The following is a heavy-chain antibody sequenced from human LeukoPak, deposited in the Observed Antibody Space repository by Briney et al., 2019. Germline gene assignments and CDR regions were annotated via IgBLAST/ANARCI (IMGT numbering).Heavy chain of an antibody. CDR3: ARSAITMVRGGGGYYFDY. CDR2: INPNSGGT. V-gene: IGHV1-2*02. J-gene: IGHJ4*02. CDR1: GYTFTGYY. D-gene: IGHD3-10*01. Sequence: GASVKVSCKASGYTFTGYYMHWVRQAPGQGLEWMGRINPNSGGTNYAQKVQGRVTMTRDTSISTAYMELSRLRSDDTAVYYCARSAITMVRGGGGYYFDYWGQGTLVTVSS.